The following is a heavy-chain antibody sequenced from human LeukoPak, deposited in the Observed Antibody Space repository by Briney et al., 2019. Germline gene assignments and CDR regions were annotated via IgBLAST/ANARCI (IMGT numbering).Heavy chain of an antibody. J-gene: IGHJ4*02. CDR1: GFTFSSYG. D-gene: IGHD2-15*01. Sequence: GGSLRLSCAASGFTFSSYGMHWVRQAPGKGLEWVAVISYDGSNKYYADSVKGRFTISRDNSKNTLYLQMNSLRAEDTAVYYCAKLSLAGVVVVAADREIDYWGQGTLVTVSS. CDR2: ISYDGSNK. V-gene: IGHV3-30*18. CDR3: AKLSLAGVVVVAADREIDY.